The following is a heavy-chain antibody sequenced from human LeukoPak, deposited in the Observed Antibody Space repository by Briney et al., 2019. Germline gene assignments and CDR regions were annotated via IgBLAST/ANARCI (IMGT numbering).Heavy chain of an antibody. CDR3: TRDHIVVVPAAMRPYYYYGMDV. Sequence: GGSLRLSCTASGFTFGDYAMSWVRQAPGKGLEWVGFIRSKAYGGTTECAASVKGRFTISRDDSKSIAYLQMNSLKTEDTAVYYCTRDHIVVVPAAMRPYYYYGMDVWGKGTTVTVSS. V-gene: IGHV3-49*04. J-gene: IGHJ6*04. D-gene: IGHD2-2*01. CDR2: IRSKAYGGTT. CDR1: GFTFGDYA.